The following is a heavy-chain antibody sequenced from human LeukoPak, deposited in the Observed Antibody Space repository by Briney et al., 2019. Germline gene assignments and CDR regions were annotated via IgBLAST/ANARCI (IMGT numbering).Heavy chain of an antibody. V-gene: IGHV3-49*03. CDR1: GFTFGDYA. J-gene: IGHJ6*03. CDR3: TRDSSSWYLYYYYYYMDV. D-gene: IGHD6-13*01. Sequence: GGSLRLSCTASGFTFGDYAMSWLRQAPGKGLEWVGFIRSKAYGGTTEYAASVKGRFTISRDDSKSIAYLQMNSLKTEDTAVYYCTRDSSSWYLYYYYYYMDVWVKGTTVTISS. CDR2: IRSKAYGGTT.